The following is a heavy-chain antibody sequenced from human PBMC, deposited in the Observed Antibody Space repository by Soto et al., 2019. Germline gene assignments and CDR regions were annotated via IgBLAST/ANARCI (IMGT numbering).Heavy chain of an antibody. CDR3: ARRYGSAFDI. CDR2: FYNSGNT. V-gene: IGHV4-59*08. J-gene: IGHJ3*02. Sequence: SETLSLTCTVSGDSISNYYWTWIRQPPGKGLEWIGCFYNSGNTNYNPSLKSRVTISVDTSNNQFSLKLSSVTAADTAVYYCARRYGSAFDIWGQGTMVTVSS. CDR1: GDSISNYY. D-gene: IGHD1-26*01.